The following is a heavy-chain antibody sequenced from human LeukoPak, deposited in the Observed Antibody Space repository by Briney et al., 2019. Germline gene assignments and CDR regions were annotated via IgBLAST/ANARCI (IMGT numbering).Heavy chain of an antibody. D-gene: IGHD3-22*01. J-gene: IGHJ6*02. CDR2: IKMDGSIT. Sequence: TGGSLRLSCAASGFTFSSYWMHWVRHAPGKGRVGVARIKMDGSITIYADSVRGRFSISRNNAKDTLYLQMNSLRAEDTAVYYCARDANARYYYDSSGYYYYYYYGMDVWGQGTTVTVSS. CDR1: GFTFSSYW. CDR3: ARDANARYYYDSSGYYYYYYYGMDV. V-gene: IGHV3-74*01.